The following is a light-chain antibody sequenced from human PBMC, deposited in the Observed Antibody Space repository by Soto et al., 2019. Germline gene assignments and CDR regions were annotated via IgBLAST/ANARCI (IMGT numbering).Light chain of an antibody. Sequence: IQMTQSPSNLSSSFGDRVTITCRASQSVSTWLAWYQQKPGKAPKLLIYDASSLESGVPSRFSGSVSGTEGTITINSLKKDDGSTYCCQQYKSFSWTFGQGTKVDIK. CDR1: QSVSTW. V-gene: IGKV1-5*01. CDR3: QQYKSFSWT. J-gene: IGKJ1*01. CDR2: DAS.